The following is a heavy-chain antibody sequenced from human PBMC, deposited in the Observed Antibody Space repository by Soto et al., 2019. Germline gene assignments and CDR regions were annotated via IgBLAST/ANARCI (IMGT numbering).Heavy chain of an antibody. CDR1: GGSFSGYY. CDR2: INHSGST. V-gene: IGHV4-34*01. CDR3: ARGKGDYIWGSYRYTENILDY. J-gene: IGHJ4*02. D-gene: IGHD3-16*02. Sequence: SETLSLTCAVYGGSFSGYYWSWIRQPPGKGLEWFGEINHSGSTNYNPSLKSRVTISVDTSKNQFSLKLSSVTAADTAVYYCARGKGDYIWGSYRYTENILDYWGQGTLVTVSS.